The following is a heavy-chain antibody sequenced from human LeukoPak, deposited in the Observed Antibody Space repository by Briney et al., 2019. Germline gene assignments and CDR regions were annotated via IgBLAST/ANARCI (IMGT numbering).Heavy chain of an antibody. CDR2: ISYSGTT. D-gene: IGHD6-19*01. V-gene: IGHV4-59*11. CDR3: AKGSSGWSNDAFDI. J-gene: IGHJ3*02. CDR1: GGSISSHY. Sequence: SETLSLTCTVSGGSISSHYWTWIRQPPGKGLEWIGFISYSGTTKYNPSLKSRVTISGDTSKNQVSLNLNSVTAADTAVYYCAKGSSGWSNDAFDIWGQGTMVTVSS.